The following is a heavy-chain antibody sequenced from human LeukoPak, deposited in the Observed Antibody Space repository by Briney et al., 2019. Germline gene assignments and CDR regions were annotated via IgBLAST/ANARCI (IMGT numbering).Heavy chain of an antibody. CDR3: AKDAVVTVSNVDY. J-gene: IGHJ4*02. CDR1: GFTSSSYG. CDR2: ISYDGSNK. V-gene: IGHV3-30*18. Sequence: GRSLKLSCAASGFTSSSYGMHWVRQAPGRGLEWGAVISYDGSNKYYADSVKGRFTISRDNSKNTLYLQMNSLRAEDTAVYYCAKDAVVTVSNVDYWGQGTLVTVSS. D-gene: IGHD4-23*01.